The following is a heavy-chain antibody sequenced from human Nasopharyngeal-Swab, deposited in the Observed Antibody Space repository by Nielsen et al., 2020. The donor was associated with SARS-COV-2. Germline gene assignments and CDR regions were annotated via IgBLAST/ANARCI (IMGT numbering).Heavy chain of an antibody. J-gene: IGHJ3*02. D-gene: IGHD3-10*01. CDR2: ISWNSGSI. V-gene: IGHV3-9*01. Sequence: LRLSCAASGFTFDDYAMHWVRQAPGKGLEWVSGISWNSGSIGYADSVKGRFTISRDNAKNSLYLQMNSLRAEDTALYYCAKDTGHYYGSGLHDAFDIWGQGTMVTVSS. CDR3: AKDTGHYYGSGLHDAFDI. CDR1: GFTFDDYA.